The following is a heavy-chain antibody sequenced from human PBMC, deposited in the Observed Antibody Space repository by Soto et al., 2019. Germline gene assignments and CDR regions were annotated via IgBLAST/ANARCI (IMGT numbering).Heavy chain of an antibody. J-gene: IGHJ5*01. V-gene: IGHV3-74*01. Sequence: EVQLVESGGGLVQPGGSLRLSCEASRGAFGDYWMHWVRQAPGEGLVWVSRINRDANDIIYADSVKGRFTASRDNAKNMVLLQMNSLRVEDTAVCYCARDVPHKWFDSWGPGTLVTVSS. CDR3: ARDVPHKWFDS. D-gene: IGHD3-10*02. CDR2: INRDANDI. CDR1: RGAFGDYW.